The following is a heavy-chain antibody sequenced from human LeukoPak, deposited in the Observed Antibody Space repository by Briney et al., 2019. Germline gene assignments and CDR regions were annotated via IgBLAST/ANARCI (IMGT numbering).Heavy chain of an antibody. Sequence: GGSLRLSCIASGFTFSDACMSWVRQAPGKGLEWVANIKQDGTEKYYVDSVKGRFTISRDNAKNSVYLQMNSLRAEDTAIYYCARDLRAGSYAFDWGQGTLVTVSS. CDR3: ARDLRAGSYAFD. CDR2: IKQDGTEK. V-gene: IGHV3-7*01. CDR1: GFTFSDAC. J-gene: IGHJ4*02. D-gene: IGHD5-18*01.